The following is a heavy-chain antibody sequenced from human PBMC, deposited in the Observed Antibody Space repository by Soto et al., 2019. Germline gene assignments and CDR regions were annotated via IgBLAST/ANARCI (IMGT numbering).Heavy chain of an antibody. Sequence: SETLSLTCTVSGGSISSGDYYWSWIRQPPGKGLEWIGYIYYSGSTHYNPSLKSRVTISKDTSNNHFSLKLSSVTAADTAVYFCARAWGRTFDSNGYFDYWGQGTLVTVSS. V-gene: IGHV4-61*03. J-gene: IGHJ4*02. CDR1: GGSISSGDYY. CDR3: ARAWGRTFDSNGYFDY. CDR2: IYYSGST. D-gene: IGHD3-22*01.